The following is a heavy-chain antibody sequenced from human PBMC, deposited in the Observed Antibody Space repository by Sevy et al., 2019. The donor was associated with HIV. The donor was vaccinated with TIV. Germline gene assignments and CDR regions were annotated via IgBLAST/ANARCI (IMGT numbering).Heavy chain of an antibody. CDR1: GFIFSDYY. CDR3: ARSLYSSSSLPGFFFDY. Sequence: GGSLRLSCSGSGFIFSDYYMSWIRQAPGRGLEWVSYISGSGITYYADSVEGRFTISRDNARNSLYLQMNSLRAEDTAVYYCARSLYSSSSLPGFFFDYWGQGTLVTVSS. D-gene: IGHD6-6*01. J-gene: IGHJ4*02. V-gene: IGHV3-11*04. CDR2: ISGSGIT.